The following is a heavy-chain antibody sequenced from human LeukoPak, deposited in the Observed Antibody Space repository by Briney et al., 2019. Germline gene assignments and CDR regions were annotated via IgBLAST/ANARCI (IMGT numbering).Heavy chain of an antibody. CDR2: ISGSGGST. D-gene: IGHD6-19*01. Sequence: GALRLSCAASGFTFSSYAMSWVRQAPGKGLEWVSAISGSGGSTYYADSVKGRFTISRDNSKNTLYLQMNSLRAEDTAVYYCAKDIRIAVAGWGAFDIWGKGTMVTVSS. CDR1: GFTFSSYA. CDR3: AKDIRIAVAGWGAFDI. V-gene: IGHV3-23*01. J-gene: IGHJ3*02.